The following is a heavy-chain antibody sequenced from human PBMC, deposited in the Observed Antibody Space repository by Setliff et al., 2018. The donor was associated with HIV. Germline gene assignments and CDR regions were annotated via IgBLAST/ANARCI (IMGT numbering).Heavy chain of an antibody. CDR1: GDTSSTYA. V-gene: IGHV1-69*05. CDR3: ASKLWDGDYGLLDD. D-gene: IGHD4-17*01. J-gene: IGHJ4*02. CDR2: IIPATGAI. Sequence: SVKVSCKASGDTSSTYAINWVRQAPGQGLEWMGAIIPATGAINYAQTLQGRVTLTTDKSTGTAYMELSSLTSEDSAVYYCASKLWDGDYGLLDDWGQGTLVTVSS.